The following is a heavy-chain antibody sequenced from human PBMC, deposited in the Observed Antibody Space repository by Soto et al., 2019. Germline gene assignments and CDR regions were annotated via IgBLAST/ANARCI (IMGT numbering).Heavy chain of an antibody. V-gene: IGHV3-30-3*01. D-gene: IGHD1-26*01. Sequence: PGGSLRLSCAASGFTLSSYAMHWVRQAPGKGLEWVAVISYDGSNKYYADSVKGRFTISRDNSKNTLYLQMNSLRAEDTAVYYCARDGGGSYYRQMGYYYGMDVWGQGTTVTVSS. CDR3: ARDGGGSYYRQMGYYYGMDV. J-gene: IGHJ6*02. CDR1: GFTLSSYA. CDR2: ISYDGSNK.